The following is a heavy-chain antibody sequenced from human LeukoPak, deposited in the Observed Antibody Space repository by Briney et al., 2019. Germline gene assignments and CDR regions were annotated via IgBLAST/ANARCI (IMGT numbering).Heavy chain of an antibody. J-gene: IGHJ5*02. CDR2: LDPEDGET. V-gene: IGHV1-24*01. Sequence: GASVKVSCKVSGYTLTELSMHWVRQAPGKGLEWMGGLDPEDGETIYAQKFQGRVTMTEETSTDTAYMELSSLRSEDTAVYYCATDRWKSSWSPDWFDPWGQGTLVTVSS. CDR1: GYTLTELS. CDR3: ATDRWKSSWSPDWFDP. D-gene: IGHD6-13*01.